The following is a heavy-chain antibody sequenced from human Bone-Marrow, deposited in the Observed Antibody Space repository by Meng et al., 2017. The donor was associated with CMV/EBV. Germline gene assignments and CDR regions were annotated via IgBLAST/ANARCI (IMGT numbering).Heavy chain of an antibody. CDR1: GYTFTSHD. Sequence: ASAQVSCKASGYTFTSHDINWVRQATGQGLEWMGWINPNSGNTGYAPKFQGRVTLTRNTSINTAYMEVSSLRSGDTAVYYCARGVRYGSGKEFFDSWGPGTLVTFSS. V-gene: IGHV1-8*03. CDR3: ARGVRYGSGKEFFDS. J-gene: IGHJ4*02. CDR2: INPNSGNT. D-gene: IGHD3-10*01.